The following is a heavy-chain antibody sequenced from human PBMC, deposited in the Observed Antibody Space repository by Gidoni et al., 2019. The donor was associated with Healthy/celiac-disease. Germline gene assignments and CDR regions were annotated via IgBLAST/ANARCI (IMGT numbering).Heavy chain of an antibody. CDR3: ARDSAYGSGSYYDY. J-gene: IGHJ4*02. D-gene: IGHD3-10*01. Sequence: QVQLVQSGAEVKKPGSSVKVSCKASGGHFSSYTISWVRQAPGQGLEWMGRIIPILGIANYAQKFQGRVTITADKSTSTAYMELSSLRSEDTAVYYCARDSAYGSGSYYDYWGQGTLVTVSS. V-gene: IGHV1-69*08. CDR2: IIPILGIA. CDR1: GGHFSSYT.